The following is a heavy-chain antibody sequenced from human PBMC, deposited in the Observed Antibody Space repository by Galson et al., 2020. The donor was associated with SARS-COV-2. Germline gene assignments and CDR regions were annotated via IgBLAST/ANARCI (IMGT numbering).Heavy chain of an antibody. CDR2: ISDSGSA. CDR1: GGSIKSFY. CDR3: ARIPEPPGFYYYYGVDV. J-gene: IGHJ6*02. Sequence: SETPSLTCTVAGGSIKSFYWSWIRQPPGKGLEWIGYISDSGSANYNPSLKSRVTISVDTSKNQFSLKLTSVTAADTAVYFCARIPEPPGFYYYYGVDVWGQGTTVIVSS. D-gene: IGHD5-12*01. V-gene: IGHV4-59*01.